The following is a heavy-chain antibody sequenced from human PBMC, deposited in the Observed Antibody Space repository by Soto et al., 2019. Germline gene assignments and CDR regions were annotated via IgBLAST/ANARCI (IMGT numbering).Heavy chain of an antibody. V-gene: IGHV4-4*02. J-gene: IGHJ4*02. Sequence: HVQLQESGPGLVKPSGTLSLTCAVSGGAISSSKWWSWVRQPPGKGLEWIGEIYQSGSTNYTPSLESRVRMSVDKSRNQFSLKLTSVSAADTAVYYCARASATIAAAAIFDDWGQGTLVTVSS. CDR2: IYQSGST. CDR1: GGAISSSKW. CDR3: ARASATIAAAAIFDD. D-gene: IGHD6-13*01.